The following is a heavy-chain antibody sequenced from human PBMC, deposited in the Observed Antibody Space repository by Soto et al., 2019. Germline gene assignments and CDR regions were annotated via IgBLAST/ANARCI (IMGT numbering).Heavy chain of an antibody. CDR2: ISYDGSNK. D-gene: IGHD3-22*01. CDR3: ARDAHYYDSSGYYYDYYGMDV. Sequence: PGGSLILSCAASGFTFSSYAMHWVRQAPGKGLEWVAVISYDGSNKYYADSVKGRFTISRDNSKNTLYLQMNSLRAEDTAVYYCARDAHYYDSSGYYYDYYGMDVWGQGTTVTVSS. CDR1: GFTFSSYA. V-gene: IGHV3-30-3*01. J-gene: IGHJ6*02.